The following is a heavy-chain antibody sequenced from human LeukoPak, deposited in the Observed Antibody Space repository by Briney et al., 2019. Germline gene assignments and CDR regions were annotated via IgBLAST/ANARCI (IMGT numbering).Heavy chain of an antibody. CDR1: GFTFSDYY. CDR3: ARDFLRSGGCAFDI. Sequence: GGSLRLSCAASGFTFSDYYMSWIRQAPGEGLEWVSYISSSGSTIYYADSVKGRFTISRDNAKNSLYLQMNSLRAEDTAVYYCARDFLRSGGCAFDIRGQGTMVTVSS. V-gene: IGHV3-11*01. J-gene: IGHJ3*02. CDR2: ISSSGSTI. D-gene: IGHD3-16*01.